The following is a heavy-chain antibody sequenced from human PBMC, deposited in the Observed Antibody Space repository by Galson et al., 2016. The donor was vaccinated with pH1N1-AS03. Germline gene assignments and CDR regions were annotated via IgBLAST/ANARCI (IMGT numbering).Heavy chain of an antibody. CDR3: ATSLRLRGITFEN. Sequence: SLRLSCAASGFTFTSYSMNWVRQAPGKGLEWVSFISDTGTSNHYADSVKGRFTISRDNVENSLSLQMNSLTNEDTAVYYCATSLRLRGITFENWGQGILVTVSS. CDR2: ISDTGTSN. V-gene: IGHV3-48*02. CDR1: GFTFTSYS. D-gene: IGHD1-26*01. J-gene: IGHJ4*02.